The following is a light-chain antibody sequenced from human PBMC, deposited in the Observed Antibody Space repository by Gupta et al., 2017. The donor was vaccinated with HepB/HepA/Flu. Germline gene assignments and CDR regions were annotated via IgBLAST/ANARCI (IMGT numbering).Light chain of an antibody. CDR1: SSDIGGYQY. CDR3: SSYTSTSTYV. V-gene: IGLV2-14*03. J-gene: IGLJ1*01. CDR2: DVR. Sequence: QSALTQPASVSGSPGQSITISCTGTSSDIGGYQYVSWYQQHPGKAPKVMIYDVRNRPPGVSNRFSGSKSGNTASLTISGLQAEDEADYYCSSYTSTSTYVFGTGTKVTVL.